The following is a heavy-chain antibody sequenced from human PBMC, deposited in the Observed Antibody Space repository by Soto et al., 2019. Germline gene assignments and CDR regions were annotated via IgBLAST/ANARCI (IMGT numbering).Heavy chain of an antibody. V-gene: IGHV3-74*01. CDR3: VRTSLVVAAATREDY. Sequence: EVQLVESGGGLVQPGGSLRLSCVASGFTFSSYWMHWVRQAPGKGLVWVSRINSDGSSTSYADSVNGRFTISRDNAKNTLYLQMNSLRAEDTAVYYCVRTSLVVAAATREDYWGQGTLVTVSS. CDR2: INSDGSST. CDR1: GFTFSSYW. J-gene: IGHJ4*02. D-gene: IGHD2-15*01.